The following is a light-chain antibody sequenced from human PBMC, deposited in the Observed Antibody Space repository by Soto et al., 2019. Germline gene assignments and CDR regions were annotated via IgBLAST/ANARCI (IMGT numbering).Light chain of an antibody. CDR3: QKYGSSPPIT. CDR1: QSVSSSY. V-gene: IGKV3-20*01. CDR2: GAS. Sequence: EIVLTQSPGTLSLSPGARATLSCRASQSVSSSYLAWYQQKPGQAPRLLIYGASSRATGIPDRFSGSGSGTDFTLTISRLEPEDFAVYYCQKYGSSPPITFGQGTRLEIK. J-gene: IGKJ5*01.